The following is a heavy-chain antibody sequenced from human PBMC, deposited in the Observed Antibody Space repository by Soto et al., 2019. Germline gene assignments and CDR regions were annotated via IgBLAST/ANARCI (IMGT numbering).Heavy chain of an antibody. V-gene: IGHV4-30-2*01. CDR3: ARAGHDSSGYYLDY. D-gene: IGHD3-22*01. CDR2: IYHSGST. CDR1: GGSISSGGYS. Sequence: QLQLQESGSGLVKPSQTLSLTCAVSGGSISSGGYSWSWIRQPPGKGLEWIGYIYHSGSTYYNPSLKSRVTISVDRSKNQFSLKLSFVTAADTAVYYCARAGHDSSGYYLDYWGQGTLVTVSS. J-gene: IGHJ4*02.